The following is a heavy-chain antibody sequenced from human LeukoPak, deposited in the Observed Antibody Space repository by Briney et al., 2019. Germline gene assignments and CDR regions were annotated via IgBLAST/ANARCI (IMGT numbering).Heavy chain of an antibody. J-gene: IGHJ4*02. CDR2: IEYDGTSK. Sequence: GGSLRLSCAASGFAFSSYGIHWVRQAPGKGLEWVSFIEYDGTSKKYAESVKGRFTISRDNSKNTLNLQMTSLRAEDTAVYYCATKERAFYFDSWGQGTLVTVSS. CDR3: ATKERAFYFDS. V-gene: IGHV3-30*02. CDR1: GFAFSSYG.